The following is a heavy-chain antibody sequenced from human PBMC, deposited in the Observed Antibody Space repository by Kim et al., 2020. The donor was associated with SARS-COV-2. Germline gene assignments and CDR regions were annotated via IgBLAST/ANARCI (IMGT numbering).Heavy chain of an antibody. CDR3: ASAIAKNCIDP. CDR1: GGSISSHY. D-gene: IGHD2-2*02. Sequence: SETLSLTCIVSGGSISSHYWSWIRMPPGKGLEWIGIIYNSWSTNYNPSLKSRVTISVDTSKNQFSLKLSSVTAADTAVYYCASAIAKNCIDPWGQGTLVT. J-gene: IGHJ5*02. V-gene: IGHV4-59*11. CDR2: IYNSWST.